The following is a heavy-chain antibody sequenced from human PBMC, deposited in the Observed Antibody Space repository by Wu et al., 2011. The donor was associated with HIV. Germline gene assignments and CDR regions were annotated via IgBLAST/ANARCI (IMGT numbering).Heavy chain of an antibody. CDR2: SAGSYT. D-gene: IGHD6-19*01. CDR3: AREAEYSSGWAFDY. Sequence: SAGSYTTYADSVKGRFTLSRDNAKNTLFLQINSLRVEDMAIYYCAREAEYSSGWAFDYWGQGTLVTVSS. V-gene: IGHV3-74*03. J-gene: IGHJ4*02.